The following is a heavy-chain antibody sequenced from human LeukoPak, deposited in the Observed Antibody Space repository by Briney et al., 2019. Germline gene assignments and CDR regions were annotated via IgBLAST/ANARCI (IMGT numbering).Heavy chain of an antibody. CDR2: ISSSSSTI. D-gene: IGHD1-26*01. CDR3: ATPRGSGSYLAFDY. J-gene: IGHJ4*02. V-gene: IGHV3-48*01. Sequence: GGSLRLSCAASGFTFSSYSMNWVRQAPGKGLEWVSYISSSSSTIYYADSVKGRFTISRDNAKNSLYLQMNSLRAEDTAVYYCATPRGSGSYLAFDYWGQGTLVTVSS. CDR1: GFTFSSYS.